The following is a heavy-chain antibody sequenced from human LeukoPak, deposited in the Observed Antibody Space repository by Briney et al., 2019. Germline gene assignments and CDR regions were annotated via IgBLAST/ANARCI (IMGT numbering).Heavy chain of an antibody. CDR2: IRKDGSDK. Sequence: PGGSLRLSCVASGFSFSSYWVSWVRQAPGKGLEWVGNIRKDGSDKYYIDSVKGRFTISRDNAKNSLYVQMNSLRAEDTAVYYCVGGPGYWGQGTLVTVSS. V-gene: IGHV3-7*01. J-gene: IGHJ4*02. CDR3: VGGPGY. D-gene: IGHD3-10*01. CDR1: GFSFSSYW.